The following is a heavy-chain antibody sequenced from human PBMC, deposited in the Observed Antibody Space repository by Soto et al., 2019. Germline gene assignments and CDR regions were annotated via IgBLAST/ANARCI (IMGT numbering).Heavy chain of an antibody. J-gene: IGHJ3*02. CDR2: IKSKSDGGTT. CDR1: GFTFSNAW. V-gene: IGHV3-15*05. CDR3: TSFDVEMATNAYSFDI. D-gene: IGHD5-12*01. Sequence: GGSLRLSCAASGFTFSNAWMSWVRRAPGKGLEWVGRIKSKSDGGTTEYAAIVKGRFTISRDYSKNTLYLQMNSLKNEDTALYYCTSFDVEMATNAYSFDIVVQGTM.